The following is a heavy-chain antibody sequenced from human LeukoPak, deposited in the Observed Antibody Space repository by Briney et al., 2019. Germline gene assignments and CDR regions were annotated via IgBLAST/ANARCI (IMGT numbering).Heavy chain of an antibody. V-gene: IGHV4-30-4*08. J-gene: IGHJ6*03. D-gene: IGHD4-11*01. CDR1: GGSISSGDCY. CDR2: IYYSGST. CDR3: ARVNSGAVTTHYYYYYMDV. Sequence: SETLSLTCTVSGGSISSGDCYWSWIRQPPGKGLEWIGYIYYSGSTYYNPSLKSRVTISVDTSKNQFSLKLSSVTAADTAVYYCARVNSGAVTTHYYYYYMDVWGKGTTVTVSS.